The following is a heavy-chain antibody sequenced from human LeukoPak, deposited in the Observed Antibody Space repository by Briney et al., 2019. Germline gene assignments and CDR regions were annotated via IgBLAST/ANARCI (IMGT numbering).Heavy chain of an antibody. D-gene: IGHD3-22*01. CDR1: GFTFSSYW. V-gene: IGHV3-7*01. CDR2: IKQDGSEK. CDR3: ARDQKGNYYDSSGYYYINWFDP. Sequence: AGGSLRLSXAASGFTFSSYWMSWVRQAPGKGLEWVANIKQDGSEKYYVDSVKGRFTISRDNAKNSLYLQMNSLRAEDTAVYYCARDQKGNYYDSSGYYYINWFDPWGQGTLVTVSS. J-gene: IGHJ5*02.